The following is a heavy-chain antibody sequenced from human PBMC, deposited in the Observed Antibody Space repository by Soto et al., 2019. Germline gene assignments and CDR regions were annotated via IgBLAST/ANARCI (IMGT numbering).Heavy chain of an antibody. CDR3: SSHDRYCSGGSCYSRYYFDY. J-gene: IGHJ4*02. V-gene: IGHV5-51*01. CDR1: GYSFTGYW. CDR2: IYPGDSDT. D-gene: IGHD2-15*01. Sequence: PGESLKISCKGSGYSFTGYWIGWVRQMPGKGLEWMGIIYPGDSDTRYSPSFQGQVTISADKSNNTDYLQWSSLKALDTDMYYFSSHDRYCSGGSCYSRYYFDYWGQGTLVTVSS.